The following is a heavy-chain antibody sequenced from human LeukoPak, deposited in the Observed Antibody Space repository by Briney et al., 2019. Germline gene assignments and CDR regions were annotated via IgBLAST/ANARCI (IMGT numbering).Heavy chain of an antibody. Sequence: PSETLSLTCSVSGGSTRSNTNFWGWDSSSYWGWIRQPPGKGLEWIGSIHFTGTTYYNSSLQSRLTISVDTSKNLFSLKLTSVTATDTALYYCARQRDTASVGAFDTWGQGTMVIVSP. CDR2: IHFTGTT. CDR1: GGSTRSNTNFWGWDSSSY. J-gene: IGHJ3*02. CDR3: ARQRDTASVGAFDT. V-gene: IGHV4-39*01. D-gene: IGHD2-2*02.